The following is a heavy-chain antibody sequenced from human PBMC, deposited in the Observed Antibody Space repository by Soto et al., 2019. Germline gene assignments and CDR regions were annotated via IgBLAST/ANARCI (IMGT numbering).Heavy chain of an antibody. Sequence: QLQLVQYGAEVKKPGSSVKVSCKASGGTFSSYAISWVRQAPGQGLEWMGGIIPIFGTANYAQKFQGRVTITADESTSTAYMELSSLSSEDTAVYYCARGRYGDYGPPNWFDPWGQGTLVTVSS. CDR1: GGTFSSYA. CDR2: IIPIFGTA. D-gene: IGHD4-17*01. J-gene: IGHJ5*02. CDR3: ARGRYGDYGPPNWFDP. V-gene: IGHV1-69*01.